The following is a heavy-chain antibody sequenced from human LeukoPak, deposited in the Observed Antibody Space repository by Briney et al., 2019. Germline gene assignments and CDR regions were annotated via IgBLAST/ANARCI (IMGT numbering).Heavy chain of an antibody. CDR3: AKAVPAAPGCYFDY. J-gene: IGHJ4*02. Sequence: PGGSLRLSCAASGFTFSNYAMSWVRQAPGKGLEWVSAIGVNTYYTDSVKGRFTISRDNAKNTLYLQMNSLRAEDTAVYYCAKAVPAAPGCYFDYWGQGTLVTVSS. CDR2: IGVNT. CDR1: GFTFSNYA. V-gene: IGHV3-23*01. D-gene: IGHD2-2*01.